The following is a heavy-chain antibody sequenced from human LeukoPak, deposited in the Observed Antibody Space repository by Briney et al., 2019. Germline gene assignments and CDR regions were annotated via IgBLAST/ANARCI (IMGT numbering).Heavy chain of an antibody. J-gene: IGHJ4*02. V-gene: IGHV4-59*08. CDR3: GRSAWARGIPGH. D-gene: IGHD2-15*01. CDR2: VYYSGST. Sequence: SETLSLTCTVSGVSISSYYWNWLRQPPGKGLEWIGNVYYSGSTNYNPSLKSRVTISVDTSRNQFSLKLSSVTAADTAVYFCGRSAWARGIPGHWGKGTLVTVSS. CDR1: GVSISSYY.